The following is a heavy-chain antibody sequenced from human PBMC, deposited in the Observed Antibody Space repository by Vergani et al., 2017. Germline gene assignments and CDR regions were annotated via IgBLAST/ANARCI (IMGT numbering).Heavy chain of an antibody. CDR2: IYYSGST. J-gene: IGHJ5*02. CDR1: GSSIRSSNYY. D-gene: IGHD6-19*01. Sequence: QLQLQESGPGLVKPSATLSLTCSVSGSSIRSSNYYWGWIRQPPGQGLEWIACIYYSGSTYYNPSLKSQVTISVDTSKNQFSLKLSAVTAADTAVYFCARHSTVEWLVKLGWIDPWGQGILVTVSS. CDR3: ARHSTVEWLVKLGWIDP. V-gene: IGHV4-39*01.